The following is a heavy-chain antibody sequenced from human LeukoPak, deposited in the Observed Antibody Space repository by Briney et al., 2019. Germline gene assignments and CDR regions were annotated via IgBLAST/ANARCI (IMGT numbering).Heavy chain of an antibody. V-gene: IGHV3-23*01. Sequence: GGSLRLSCAASGFTFSSYAMSWVRQAPGKGLEWVSAISGSGDSTYYGDSVKGRFTISRDNSKNTLYLQMNSLRAEDTAVYYCAKTYYFGRNYYDSSGYYFDYWGQGTLVTVSS. CDR2: ISGSGDST. CDR1: GFTFSSYA. J-gene: IGHJ4*02. CDR3: AKTYYFGRNYYDSSGYYFDY. D-gene: IGHD3-22*01.